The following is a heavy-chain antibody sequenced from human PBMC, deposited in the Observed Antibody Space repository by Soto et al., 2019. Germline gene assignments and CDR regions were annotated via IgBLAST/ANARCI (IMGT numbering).Heavy chain of an antibody. V-gene: IGHV1-18*01. D-gene: IGHD3-22*01. CDR2: ISAYNGNT. Sequence: GASVKVSCTASGYTFSSYGISWVRHAPGQGLEWMGWISAYNGNTNYSQKLEGRVTMTTDTSTNTAYMELSRLRSDDTAVYYCARVEIYYYDSSGYYAYYGMDVWGQGTTVTVSS. CDR1: GYTFSSYG. J-gene: IGHJ6*02. CDR3: ARVEIYYYDSSGYYAYYGMDV.